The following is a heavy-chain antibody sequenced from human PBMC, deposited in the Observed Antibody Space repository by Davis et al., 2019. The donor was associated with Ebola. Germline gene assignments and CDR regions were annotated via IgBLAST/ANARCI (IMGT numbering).Heavy chain of an antibody. Sequence: GGSLRLSCAASGFTFSSYSMNWVRQAPGKGLEWVSSISSSSSYIYYADSVKGRFTISRDNAKNSLYLQMNSLRAEDTAVYYCARDTYYDFWSGSLGSWFDPWGQGTLVTVSS. J-gene: IGHJ5*02. CDR2: ISSSSSYI. CDR1: GFTFSSYS. CDR3: ARDTYYDFWSGSLGSWFDP. D-gene: IGHD3-3*01. V-gene: IGHV3-21*01.